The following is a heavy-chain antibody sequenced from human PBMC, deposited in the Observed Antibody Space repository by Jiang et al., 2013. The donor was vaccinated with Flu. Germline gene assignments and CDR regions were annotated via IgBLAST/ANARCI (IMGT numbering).Heavy chain of an antibody. V-gene: IGHV3-30-3*01. J-gene: IGHJ4*02. CDR3: ARDQGQRAYDFQSDFDY. Sequence: VQLLESGGGVVQPGTSLTLSCAASGFTFSRYSIHWVRQAPGKGLEWVAVISYAETNKFHADSVKGRFTISRDNAKNMLYLQMNGLRGDDTAVYYCARDQGQRAYDFQSDFDYWGRGTLVTVSS. D-gene: IGHD3-3*01. CDR2: ISYAETNK. CDR1: GFTFSRYS.